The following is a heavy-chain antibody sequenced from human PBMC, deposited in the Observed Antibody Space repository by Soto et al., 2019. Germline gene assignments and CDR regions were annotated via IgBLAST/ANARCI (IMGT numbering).Heavy chain of an antibody. Sequence: QVQLQESGPGLVKPSQTLSLTCTVSGGSISSGGYDWSWIRQHPGKGLEWIGYIYYSGSTYYNPSLMSRVTISVDTSKNQFSLKLSSVTAADTAVYYCARGVYVIEVHDYWGQGTLVTVSS. CDR1: GGSISSGGYD. CDR3: ARGVYVIEVHDY. D-gene: IGHD2-8*01. CDR2: IYYSGST. J-gene: IGHJ4*02. V-gene: IGHV4-31*03.